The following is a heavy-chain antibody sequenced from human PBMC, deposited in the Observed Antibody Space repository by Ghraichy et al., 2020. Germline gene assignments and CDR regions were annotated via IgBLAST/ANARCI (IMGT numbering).Heavy chain of an antibody. J-gene: IGHJ6*02. D-gene: IGHD3-3*01. V-gene: IGHV3-48*03. CDR3: AREGRDYDFWSGPEPYYYGMDV. CDR1: GFTFSSYE. Sequence: GGSLRLSCAASGFTFSSYEMNWVRQAPGKGLEWVSYISSSGSTIYYADSVKGRFTISRDNAKNSLYLQMNSLRAEDTAVYYCAREGRDYDFWSGPEPYYYGMDVWGQGTTVTVSS. CDR2: ISSSGSTI.